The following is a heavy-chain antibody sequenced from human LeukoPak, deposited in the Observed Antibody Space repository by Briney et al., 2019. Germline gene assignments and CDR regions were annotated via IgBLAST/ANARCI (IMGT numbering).Heavy chain of an antibody. CDR2: ISSSRSNI. J-gene: IGHJ4*02. D-gene: IGHD1-26*01. CDR1: GFTFSSYR. CDR3: ARTGLGATYNSFFDY. Sequence: PGGSLRLSCAASGFTFSSYRMNWVRQAPGKGLEWVSSISSSRSNIHYADSVKGRFTISRDNAKNSLYLQMNSLRAEDTAVYYCARTGLGATYNSFFDYWGQGTLVTVSS. V-gene: IGHV3-21*01.